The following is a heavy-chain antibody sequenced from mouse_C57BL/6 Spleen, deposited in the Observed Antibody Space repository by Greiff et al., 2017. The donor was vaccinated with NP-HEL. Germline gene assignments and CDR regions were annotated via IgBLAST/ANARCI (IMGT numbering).Heavy chain of an antibody. V-gene: IGHV3-8*01. CDR1: GYSITSDY. D-gene: IGHD2-1*01. CDR2: ISYSGST. J-gene: IGHJ1*03. CDR3: ARYSSTMVPYWYFDV. Sequence: EVKLMESGPGLAKPSQTLSLTCSVTGYSITSDYWNWIRKFPGNKLEYMGYISYSGSTYYNPSLKSRISITRDTSKNQYYLQLNSVTTEDTATYYCARYSSTMVPYWYFDVWGTGTTVTVSS.